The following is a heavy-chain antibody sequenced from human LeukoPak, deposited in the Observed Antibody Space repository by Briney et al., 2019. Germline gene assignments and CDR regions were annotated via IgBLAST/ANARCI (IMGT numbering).Heavy chain of an antibody. J-gene: IGHJ6*03. V-gene: IGHV1-18*01. CDR2: ISAYNGDT. CDR3: ARRGGKNYGDYLLYYCYMDV. CDR1: GYTFSTYG. D-gene: IGHD4-17*01. Sequence: ASVKVSCKASGYTFSTYGISWVRRAPGQGLEWMGWISAYNGDTHYAQNFQGRVTMTTDTSKSTAYMELRSLRSDDTAMYYCARRGGKNYGDYLLYYCYMDVWGKGTTVTVSS.